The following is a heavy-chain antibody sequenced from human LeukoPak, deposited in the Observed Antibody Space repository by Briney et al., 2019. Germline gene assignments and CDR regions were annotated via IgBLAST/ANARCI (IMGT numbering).Heavy chain of an antibody. CDR1: GFTFDDYG. D-gene: IGHD5-24*01. J-gene: IGHJ4*02. V-gene: IGHV3-20*04. Sequence: GGSLRLSCAASGFTFDDYGMSWVRQAPGKGLEWVSGINWNGGSTGYADSVKGRFTISRDNAKNSLYLQMNSLRAEDTALYYCARVAPNILTGYNYYFDYWGQGTLVTVSS. CDR2: INWNGGST. CDR3: ARVAPNILTGYNYYFDY.